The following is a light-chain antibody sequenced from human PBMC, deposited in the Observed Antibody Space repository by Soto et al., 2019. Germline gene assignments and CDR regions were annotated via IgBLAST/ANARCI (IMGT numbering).Light chain of an antibody. CDR2: KAS. V-gene: IGKV1-5*03. CDR1: QSISSW. CDR3: QQYNSYPYT. Sequence: DIQMTQSPSTLSASVGDRVTITCRASQSISSWLAWYQQKPGKAPKLLIYKASSLESGVPSRFSGSRSGTAFTLTISSLQPDDFATYYGQQYNSYPYTFGQGSKLEIK. J-gene: IGKJ2*01.